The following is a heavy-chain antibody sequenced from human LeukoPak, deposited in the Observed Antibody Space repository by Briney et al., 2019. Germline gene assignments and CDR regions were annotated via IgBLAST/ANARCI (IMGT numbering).Heavy chain of an antibody. CDR1: GFTFSDYY. J-gene: IGHJ1*01. D-gene: IGHD5-12*01. CDR3: ARDSPGYGAYVS. V-gene: IGHV3-11*04. Sequence: GGSLRLSCAASGFTFSDYYMSWIRQAPGKGLEWISYISSSGTTIYYADSVKGRSTISRDNAKNSLYLQMDSLTAEDTAVYYCARDSPGYGAYVSWGQGTPVSVSS. CDR2: ISSSGTTI.